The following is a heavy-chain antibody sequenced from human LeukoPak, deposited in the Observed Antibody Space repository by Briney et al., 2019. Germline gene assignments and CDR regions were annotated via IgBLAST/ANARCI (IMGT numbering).Heavy chain of an antibody. V-gene: IGHV4-59*12. Sequence: SETLSLTCTVSGDSINSYYWNWIRQPPGKGLEWIGYIYYSGRTDYNPSLKSRVTISVDTSKNQFSLKLSSVTAADTAVYYCARGSQSLGYCSGGSCRAKIFDYWGQGTLVTVSS. J-gene: IGHJ4*02. CDR1: GDSINSYY. CDR3: ARGSQSLGYCSGGSCRAKIFDY. D-gene: IGHD2-15*01. CDR2: IYYSGRT.